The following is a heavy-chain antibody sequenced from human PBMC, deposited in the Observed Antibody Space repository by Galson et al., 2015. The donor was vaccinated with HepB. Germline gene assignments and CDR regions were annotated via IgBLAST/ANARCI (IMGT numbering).Heavy chain of an antibody. CDR2: ISYDGSNK. Sequence: SLRLSCAASGFTFSSYGMHWVRQAPGKGLEWVAVISYDGSNKYYADSVKGRFTISRDNSKNTLYLQMNSLRAEDTAVYYCAKSIQPVDIVATIDPWGQGTLVTVSS. CDR3: AKSIQPVDIVATIDP. J-gene: IGHJ5*02. V-gene: IGHV3-30*18. D-gene: IGHD5-12*01. CDR1: GFTFSSYG.